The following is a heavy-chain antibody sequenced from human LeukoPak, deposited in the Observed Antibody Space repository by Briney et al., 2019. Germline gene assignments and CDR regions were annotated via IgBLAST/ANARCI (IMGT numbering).Heavy chain of an antibody. CDR1: GFTFSNYA. CDR2: ISGSGTST. CDR3: ARDIVVVPAAIYYYGMDV. Sequence: GGSLRLSCAASGFTFSNYAMSWVRQAPGKGLEWVSGISGSGTSTYYADSVKGRFTISRDNSKNTLYLQMNSLRAEDTAVYYCARDIVVVPAAIYYYGMDVWGQGTTVTVSS. J-gene: IGHJ6*02. V-gene: IGHV3-23*01. D-gene: IGHD2-2*01.